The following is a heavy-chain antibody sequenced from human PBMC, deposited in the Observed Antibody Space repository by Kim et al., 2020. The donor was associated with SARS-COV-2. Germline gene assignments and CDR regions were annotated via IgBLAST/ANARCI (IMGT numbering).Heavy chain of an antibody. CDR1: GGTFSSYA. Sequence: SVKVSCKASGGTFSSYAISWVRQAPGQGLEWMGRIIPILGIANYAQKFQGRVTITADKSTSTAYMELSSLRSEDTAVYYCAAGRDPTTVVTHWYFDLWGRGTLVTVSS. CDR3: AAGRDPTTVVTHWYFDL. CDR2: IIPILGIA. D-gene: IGHD4-17*01. J-gene: IGHJ2*01. V-gene: IGHV1-69*04.